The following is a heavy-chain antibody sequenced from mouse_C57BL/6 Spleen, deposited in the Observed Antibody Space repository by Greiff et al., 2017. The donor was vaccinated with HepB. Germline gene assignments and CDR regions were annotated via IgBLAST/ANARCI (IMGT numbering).Heavy chain of an antibody. V-gene: IGHV5-6*02. CDR1: GFTFSSYG. J-gene: IGHJ3*01. CDR2: ISSGGSYT. D-gene: IGHD2-4*01. Sequence: EVKLVESGGDLVKPGGSLKLSCAASGFTFSSYGMSWVRQTPDKRLEWVATISSGGSYTYYPDSVKGRFTISRDNAKNTLYLQMSSLKSEDTAMYYCARRGYDYGSAWFAYWGQGTLVTVSA. CDR3: ARRGYDYGSAWFAY.